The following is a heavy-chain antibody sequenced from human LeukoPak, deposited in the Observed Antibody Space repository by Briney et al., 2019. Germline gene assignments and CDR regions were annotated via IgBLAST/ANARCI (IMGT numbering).Heavy chain of an antibody. Sequence: GGSLRLSCAASGFTFSSYWMHWVRQAPGKGLVGVSRINSDGSSTSYADSVKGRFTISRDNAKNTLYLQMNSLRAEDTAVYYCARDSYGPNDYWGQGTLVTVSS. CDR1: GFTFSSYW. CDR2: INSDGSST. J-gene: IGHJ4*02. CDR3: ARDSYGPNDY. D-gene: IGHD5-18*01. V-gene: IGHV3-74*01.